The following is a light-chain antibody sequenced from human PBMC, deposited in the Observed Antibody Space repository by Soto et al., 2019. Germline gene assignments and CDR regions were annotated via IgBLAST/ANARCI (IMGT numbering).Light chain of an antibody. CDR3: SSYAGSNIYV. J-gene: IGLJ1*01. Sequence: QSALTQPPSASGSPGQSVTISCTGTSSDVGAYNYVSWYQQHPGKAPKLMIYEVSKRPSGVPDRFSGSKSGNTASLTVSGLQAEDEADDYCSSYAGSNIYVFGTGTKLTVL. CDR1: SSDVGAYNY. CDR2: EVS. V-gene: IGLV2-8*01.